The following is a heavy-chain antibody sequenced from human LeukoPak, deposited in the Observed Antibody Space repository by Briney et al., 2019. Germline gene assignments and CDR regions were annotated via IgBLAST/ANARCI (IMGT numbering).Heavy chain of an antibody. V-gene: IGHV3-23*01. J-gene: IGHJ4*02. CDR2: LSGSGDST. Sequence: GGSLRLSCAASGFTFSSYAMSWVRQAPGKGLEWVSTLSGSGDSTYYADSVKGRFTISRDNAKNTLYLQMNSLRAEDTAVYYCAKFLPTHIVVANYYFDYWGQGTLVTVSS. CDR3: AKFLPTHIVVANYYFDY. D-gene: IGHD2-21*01. CDR1: GFTFSSYA.